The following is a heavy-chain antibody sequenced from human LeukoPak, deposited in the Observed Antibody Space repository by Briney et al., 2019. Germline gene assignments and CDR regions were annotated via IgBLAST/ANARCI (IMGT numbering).Heavy chain of an antibody. CDR3: ARDREVMRHYYYYCMDV. D-gene: IGHD2-21*01. CDR1: GYTFTSYD. V-gene: IGHV1-8*01. J-gene: IGHJ6*03. CDR2: MNPNSGNT. Sequence: GPSVKLSCKASGYTFTSYDINWVRQATGQGLEWMGWMNPNSGNTGYAQKYQGRVTMTRNTSKSTAYMELSSLRSEDTAVYYCARDREVMRHYYYYCMDVWGKGTTVTVSS.